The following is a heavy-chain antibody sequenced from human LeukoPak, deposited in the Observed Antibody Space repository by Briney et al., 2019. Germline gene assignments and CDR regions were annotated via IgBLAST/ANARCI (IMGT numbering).Heavy chain of an antibody. CDR2: IGSGGSP. V-gene: IGHV3-23*01. Sequence: GGSLGLSCEASGFTFASHAMYWVPQAPGKGLEWVAGIGSGGSPHYADPVKGRFTISRDNSRNMVYLQINSLRAEDTAVYYCGKTTVGYSSGQKPAWPVDYWGQGTLVTVSS. D-gene: IGHD5-18*01. J-gene: IGHJ4*02. CDR1: GFTFASHA. CDR3: GKTTVGYSSGQKPAWPVDY.